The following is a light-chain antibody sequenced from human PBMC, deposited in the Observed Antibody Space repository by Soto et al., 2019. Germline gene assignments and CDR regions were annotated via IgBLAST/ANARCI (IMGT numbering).Light chain of an antibody. J-gene: IGKJ2*01. CDR2: GAS. CDR3: HQYGTSPRT. V-gene: IGKV3-20*01. CDR1: QSVSSGY. Sequence: DIVLTQSPGTLSLSPGGRATLSCRASQSVSSGYLAWYQHKSGQPPRLLIYGASSRATVIPDRFSGSGSGTDFTLTISRLEPEDFAVYYCHQYGTSPRTFGQGTKLEIK.